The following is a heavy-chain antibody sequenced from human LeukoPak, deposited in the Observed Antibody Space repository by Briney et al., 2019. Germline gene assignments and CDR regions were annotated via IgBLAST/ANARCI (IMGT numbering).Heavy chain of an antibody. V-gene: IGHV4-34*01. CDR3: ARGYCSSTSRPSDGYSSGCDY. J-gene: IGHJ4*02. Sequence: SETLSLTCAVYGGSFSGYYWSWIRQPPGKGLEWIGEINHSGSTNYNPSLKSRVTISVDTSKNQFSLKLSSVTAADTAVYYCARGYCSSTSRPSDGYSSGCDYWGQGTLVTVSS. D-gene: IGHD2-2*01. CDR2: INHSGST. CDR1: GGSFSGYY.